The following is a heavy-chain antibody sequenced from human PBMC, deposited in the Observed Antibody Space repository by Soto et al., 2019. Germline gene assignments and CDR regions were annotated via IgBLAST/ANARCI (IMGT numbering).Heavy chain of an antibody. D-gene: IGHD6-6*01. CDR1: GGTFSSYA. V-gene: IGHV1-69*01. Sequence: QVQLVQSGAEVKKPGSSVKVSCKASGGTFSSYAISWVRQAPGQGLEWMGGIIPIFGTANYAQKFQGRVTLTADEATITAYMELSSLRSEDTAVYDGESRGRQLDYWGQGTLVTVSA. J-gene: IGHJ4*02. CDR2: IIPIFGTA. CDR3: ESRGRQLDY.